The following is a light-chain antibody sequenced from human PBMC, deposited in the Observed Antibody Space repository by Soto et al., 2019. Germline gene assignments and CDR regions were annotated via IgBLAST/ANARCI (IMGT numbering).Light chain of an antibody. CDR2: EVN. V-gene: IGLV2-8*01. CDR3: TSYAGSNDLGV. J-gene: IGLJ3*02. CDR1: SSDVGAYNY. Sequence: QSALTQPPSASGSPGQSVTISCTGASSDVGAYNYVSWYQQHPGKAPKLVIYEVNKRPSGVPDRFSGSKSGTTASLIVSGLQAEDEADYYCTSYAGSNDLGVFGGGTKHTVL.